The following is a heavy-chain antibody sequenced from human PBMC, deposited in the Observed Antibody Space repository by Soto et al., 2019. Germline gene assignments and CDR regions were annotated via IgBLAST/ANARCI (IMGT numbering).Heavy chain of an antibody. CDR3: ARGSEDIVVVPAAMIAFDI. CDR1: GGTFSSYA. J-gene: IGHJ3*02. D-gene: IGHD2-2*01. Sequence: QVQLVQSGAEVKKPGSSVKVSCKASGGTFSSYAISWVRQAPGQGLEWMGGIIPIFGTANYAQKFQGRVTITEDESTSTAYMELSSLRSEDTAVYYCARGSEDIVVVPAAMIAFDIWGQGTMVTVSS. V-gene: IGHV1-69*01. CDR2: IIPIFGTA.